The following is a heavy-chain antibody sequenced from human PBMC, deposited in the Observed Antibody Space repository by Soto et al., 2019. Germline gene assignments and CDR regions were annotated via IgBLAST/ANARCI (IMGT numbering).Heavy chain of an antibody. CDR1: GYAFSTYL. CDR3: ARALRSGLTVVTTAY. V-gene: IGHV1-46*01. Sequence: QVQLVQSAAEVRRPGASVKVSCRTSGYAFSTYLMHWVRQAPGQGLEWMGILNPTAGRTSYSQKFQGRVTMTSYASTSTAYMELTGLRSDYTAVYYCARALRSGLTVVTTAYWGQGTLVTVSS. CDR2: LNPTAGRT. D-gene: IGHD3-9*01. J-gene: IGHJ4*02.